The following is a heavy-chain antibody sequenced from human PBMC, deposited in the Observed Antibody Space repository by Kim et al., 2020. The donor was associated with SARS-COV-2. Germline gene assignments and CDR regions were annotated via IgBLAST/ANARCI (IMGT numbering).Heavy chain of an antibody. J-gene: IGHJ4*02. V-gene: IGHV3-23*01. D-gene: IGHD3-10*01. Sequence: DSVKGRFTISRDKSKNTLYLQMNSLRAEDTAVYYCAKRITMVRGGDGFDSWGQGTLVTVSS. CDR3: AKRITMVRGGDGFDS.